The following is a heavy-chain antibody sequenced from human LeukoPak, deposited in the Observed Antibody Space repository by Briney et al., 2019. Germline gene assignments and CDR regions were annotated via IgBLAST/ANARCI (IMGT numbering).Heavy chain of an antibody. Sequence: PSETLSLTCAVYGGSFSGYYWSWIRQPPGKGLEWVSSISSSSSYIYYADSVKGRFTISRDNAKDSLYLQMNSLRAEDTAMSNCARDAEYYDFWSGYYGDAFDIWGQGTMVTVSS. CDR2: ISSSSSYI. D-gene: IGHD3-3*01. CDR3: ARDAEYYDFWSGYYGDAFDI. J-gene: IGHJ3*02. CDR1: GGSFSGYY. V-gene: IGHV3-21*01.